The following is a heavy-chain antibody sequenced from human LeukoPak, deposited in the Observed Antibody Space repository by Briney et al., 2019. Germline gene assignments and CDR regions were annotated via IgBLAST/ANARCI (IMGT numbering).Heavy chain of an antibody. V-gene: IGHV1-2*02. D-gene: IGHD1-14*01. CDR3: AREKTTRGALDY. J-gene: IGHJ4*02. CDR1: GYTFTSYD. Sequence: GASVKVSCKASGYTFTSYDINWVRQAPGQGLEWMGWINPNSGGTNYAQKFQGRVTMTRDTSISTVYMELSRLRSDDTAVYYCAREKTTRGALDYWGQGTLVTVSS. CDR2: INPNSGGT.